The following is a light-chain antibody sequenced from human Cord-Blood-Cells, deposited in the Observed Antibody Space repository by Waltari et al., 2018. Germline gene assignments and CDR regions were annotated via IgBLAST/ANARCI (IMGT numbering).Light chain of an antibody. V-gene: IGKV1-39*01. CDR3: QQSYSTPRT. J-gene: IGKJ1*01. Sequence: DIQMTQSPSSLSASVGDRVTITCRASQSISSYLNWYQQKPVKAPKLLIYAASSLQSGVPSRFSCSGSGTDFTLTISSLQPEDFATYYCQQSYSTPRTFGQGTKVEIK. CDR1: QSISSY. CDR2: AAS.